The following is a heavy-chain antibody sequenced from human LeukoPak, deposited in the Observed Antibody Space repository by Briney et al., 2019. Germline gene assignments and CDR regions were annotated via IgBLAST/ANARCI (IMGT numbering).Heavy chain of an antibody. CDR3: ARDLNGGQGEIFGVVIIHYYYYYMDV. D-gene: IGHD3-3*01. Sequence: ASVKVSCEASGYTFTGYYMHWVRQAPGQGLEWMGWINPNSGGTNYAQKFQGRVTMTRDTSISTAYMELSRPRSDDTAVYYCARDLNGGQGEIFGVVIIHYYYYYMDVWGKGTTVTVSS. CDR1: GYTFTGYY. V-gene: IGHV1-2*02. CDR2: INPNSGGT. J-gene: IGHJ6*03.